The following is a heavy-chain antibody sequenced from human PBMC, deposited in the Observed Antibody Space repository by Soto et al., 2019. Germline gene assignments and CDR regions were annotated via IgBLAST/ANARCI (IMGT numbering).Heavy chain of an antibody. D-gene: IGHD5-12*01. Sequence: PGESLKISCKGSGYSFTSYWIGWVRQMPGKGLEWMGIIYPGDSDTRYSPSFQGQVTISADKSISTAYLQWSSLKASDTAMYYCAGFGKRWLQSGVNWFDPWGQGTLVTVSS. CDR1: GYSFTSYW. CDR3: AGFGKRWLQSGVNWFDP. CDR2: IYPGDSDT. J-gene: IGHJ5*02. V-gene: IGHV5-51*01.